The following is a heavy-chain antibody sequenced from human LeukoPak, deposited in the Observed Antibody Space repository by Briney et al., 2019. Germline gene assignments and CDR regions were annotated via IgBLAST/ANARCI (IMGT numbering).Heavy chain of an antibody. CDR2: ISSASNTI. J-gene: IGHJ5*02. CDR1: GFTFGSYS. Sequence: PGGSLRLSRAASGFTFGSYSMNWVRQAPGKGLGWVSYISSASNTIYYADSVKGRFTISRDNAKNSLYLQMNSLRAEDTAMYYCARDGWFGDYNWFDPWGQGTLVTVSS. D-gene: IGHD3-10*01. CDR3: ARDGWFGDYNWFDP. V-gene: IGHV3-48*01.